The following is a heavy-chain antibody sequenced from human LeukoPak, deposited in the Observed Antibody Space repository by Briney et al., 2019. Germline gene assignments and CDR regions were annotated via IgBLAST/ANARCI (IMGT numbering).Heavy chain of an antibody. CDR2: IYSSGST. J-gene: IGHJ3*02. V-gene: IGHV4-59*01. Sequence: SETLSLTCTVSGGSISNCYWNWIRQPPGKGLEWIGYIYSSGSTYFNPSLTSRVTISVDTSKNQFSLNLTSVTAADTAVYYCARADYGGNSAAFNIWGQGTMVTVSS. CDR1: GGSISNCY. D-gene: IGHD4-23*01. CDR3: ARADYGGNSAAFNI.